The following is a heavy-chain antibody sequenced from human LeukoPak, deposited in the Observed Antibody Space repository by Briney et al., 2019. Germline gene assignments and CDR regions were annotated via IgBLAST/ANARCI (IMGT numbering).Heavy chain of an antibody. CDR1: GFTFSIYA. D-gene: IGHD1-1*01. V-gene: IGHV3-23*01. Sequence: PGGSLRLSCAASGFTFSIYAMSWVRQTPGKGLEWVSTITGSGGGTYYADSVKGRFTISRDNSNNRLYLEMNSLRAEDTAVYYCAKHAGTTRQTKDYWGQGTLVTVSS. CDR3: AKHAGTTRQTKDY. J-gene: IGHJ4*02. CDR2: ITGSGGGT.